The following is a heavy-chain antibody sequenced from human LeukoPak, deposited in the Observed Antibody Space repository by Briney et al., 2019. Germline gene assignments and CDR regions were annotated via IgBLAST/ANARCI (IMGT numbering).Heavy chain of an antibody. CDR2: INPDGSKT. Sequence: GGSLRLSCAASGFTFSTFWMTWVRQTSGKGLDWVANINPDGSKTDYVDSVKGRFTISRDNAKNSLYLQMSSLRAEDTAVYYCVRAGYTYGFDYWGQGTLVTVSS. V-gene: IGHV3-7*04. D-gene: IGHD3-10*01. CDR1: GFTFSTFW. J-gene: IGHJ4*02. CDR3: VRAGYTYGFDY.